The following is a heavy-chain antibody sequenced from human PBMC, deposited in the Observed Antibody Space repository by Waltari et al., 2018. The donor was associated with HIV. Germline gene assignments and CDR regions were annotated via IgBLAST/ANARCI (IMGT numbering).Heavy chain of an antibody. J-gene: IGHJ4*02. CDR3: ARDLNAVELGTGTPGY. Sequence: QVQLVQSRAEVKKPGSSVKVSCKASGGSISTYAISWVRQALGQGLEWMGGIIPIFGTANFAQKFQGRVTFTADVSTSTAYMELSSLTSKDTAVYYCARDLNAVELGTGTPGYWGQGTLVTVSS. V-gene: IGHV1-69*01. D-gene: IGHD1-1*01. CDR2: IIPIFGTA. CDR1: GGSISTYA.